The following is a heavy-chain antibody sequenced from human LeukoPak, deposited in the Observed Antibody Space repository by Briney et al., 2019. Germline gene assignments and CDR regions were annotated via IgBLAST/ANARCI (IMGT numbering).Heavy chain of an antibody. CDR2: VNPSSGVT. Sequence: GASVKVSCKAFGYTFATYDINWVRQATGQGLEWMGWVNPSSGVTRYAQKFQGRVTMTRNTSISTAYMELSSLRSEDTAVYYCAKNYDFLTGYASWGQGTLVIVSS. CDR1: GYTFATYD. D-gene: IGHD3-9*01. CDR3: AKNYDFLTGYAS. V-gene: IGHV1-8*01. J-gene: IGHJ4*02.